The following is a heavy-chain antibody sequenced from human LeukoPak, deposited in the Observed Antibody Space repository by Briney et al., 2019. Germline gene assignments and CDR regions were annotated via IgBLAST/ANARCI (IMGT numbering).Heavy chain of an antibody. Sequence: SETLSLTCSVYGGTFSGYSWGWIRQPPGKGLEWIGEIGYSGSTNYNPSLKSRVTISVDTSKNQFSLKLSSLTAADTAVYYCVRGRYYFDTSGVFDYWGQGTLVTVSS. CDR1: GGTFSGYS. D-gene: IGHD3-22*01. CDR3: VRGRYYFDTSGVFDY. J-gene: IGHJ4*02. V-gene: IGHV4-34*01. CDR2: IGYSGST.